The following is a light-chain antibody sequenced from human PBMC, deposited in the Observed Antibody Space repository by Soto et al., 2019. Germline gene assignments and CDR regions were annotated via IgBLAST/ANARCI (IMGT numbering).Light chain of an antibody. Sequence: AIQMTQSPSSLSASVGDRVTITCRASQGIRNDLGWYQQRPGKAPKVLIYAASTVQSGFPSRFSGSGYGTDFTLTISSLQPEDFATYYCLQDYDYPLTFGGGTKVEI. J-gene: IGKJ4*01. CDR1: QGIRND. CDR3: LQDYDYPLT. CDR2: AAS. V-gene: IGKV1-6*01.